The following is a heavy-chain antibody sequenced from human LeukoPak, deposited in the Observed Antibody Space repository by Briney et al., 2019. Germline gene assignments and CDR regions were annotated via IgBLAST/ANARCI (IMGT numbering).Heavy chain of an antibody. V-gene: IGHV1-18*01. D-gene: IGHD2-21*01. CDR1: DYTFTNFG. CDR3: ARDWTVWRSFDI. Sequence: ASVKVSCKASDYTFTNFGISWVRQAPGQGLEWMGWISAYNGNTNYAQILQGRVTMTTDTSTSTAYMELRSLRSDDTAVYYCARDWTVWRSFDIWGQGTMVTVSS. J-gene: IGHJ3*02. CDR2: ISAYNGNT.